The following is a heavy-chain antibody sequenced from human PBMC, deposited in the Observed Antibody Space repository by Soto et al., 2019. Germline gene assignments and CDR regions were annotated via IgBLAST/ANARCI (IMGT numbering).Heavy chain of an antibody. V-gene: IGHV3-66*01. CDR1: GFTVSSNY. J-gene: IGHJ6*02. CDR2: IYSGGST. Sequence: EVQLVESGGGLVQPGGSLRLSCAASGFTVSSNYMSWVRQAPGKGLEWVSVIYSGGSTYYADSVKGRFTISRDNSKNTLYLQMNSLRAEDTAVYYCARDRRTVYGMDVWGQGTTVTVSS. D-gene: IGHD4-17*01. CDR3: ARDRRTVYGMDV.